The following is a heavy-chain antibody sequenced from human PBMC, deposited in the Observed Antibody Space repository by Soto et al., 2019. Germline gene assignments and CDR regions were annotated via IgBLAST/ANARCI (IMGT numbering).Heavy chain of an antibody. Sequence: GGSLRLSCAASGFTFSSYAMSWVRQAPGKGLEWVAVISYDGSNKYYADSVKGRFTISRDNSKNTLYLQMNSLRAEDTAVYYCARAMVRGVAAGYYYGMDVWGQGTTVTVSS. CDR1: GFTFSSYA. D-gene: IGHD3-10*01. V-gene: IGHV3-30-3*01. J-gene: IGHJ6*02. CDR2: ISYDGSNK. CDR3: ARAMVRGVAAGYYYGMDV.